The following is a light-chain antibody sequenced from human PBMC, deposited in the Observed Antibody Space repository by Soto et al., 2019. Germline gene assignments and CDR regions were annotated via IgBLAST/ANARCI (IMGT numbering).Light chain of an antibody. J-gene: IGLJ2*01. V-gene: IGLV1-51*01. CDR1: SSNIGNNY. CDR3: ATWDRSLSVGV. CDR2: DND. Sequence: QSVLTQPPSVSAAPGQKVTISCSGSSSNIGNNYVFWYQQLPGTAPKLLIYDNDKRPSGIPDRFSGSKSGTSATLGITGLQTGDEGDYYCATWDRSLSVGVFGGVTKLTVL.